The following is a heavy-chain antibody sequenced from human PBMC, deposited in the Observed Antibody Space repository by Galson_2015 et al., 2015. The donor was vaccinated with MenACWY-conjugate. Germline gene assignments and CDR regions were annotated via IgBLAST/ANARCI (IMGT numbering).Heavy chain of an antibody. CDR3: ARYDCSGGYCYFEY. V-gene: IGHV4-4*01. D-gene: IGHD2-15*01. J-gene: IGHJ4*02. CDR1: GASIRSTNW. Sequence: TLSLTCAVSGASIRSTNWWSWVRQPPGKGLEWIGEIYHIGTTSYNPSLKGRVTISVDNSKNQFSLNLSSVTAADTAVYFCARYDCSGGYCYFEYWGQGTLVTVSS. CDR2: IYHIGTT.